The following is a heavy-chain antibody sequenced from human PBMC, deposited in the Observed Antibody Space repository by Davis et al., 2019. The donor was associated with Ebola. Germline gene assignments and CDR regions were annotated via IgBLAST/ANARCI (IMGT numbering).Heavy chain of an antibody. J-gene: IGHJ6*02. D-gene: IGHD6-25*01. V-gene: IGHV4-34*01. CDR3: ARGGGYGGYGMDV. CDR2: INHSGRT. CDR1: GVSFSGYY. Sequence: MPGGSLRLSCAVYGVSFSGYYWNWIRQHPGKGLEWIGEINHSGRTNYNPSLKSRVTMSVDTSKNQFSLRVRSVTAADTAVYYCARGGGYGGYGMDVWGQGTTVTVSS.